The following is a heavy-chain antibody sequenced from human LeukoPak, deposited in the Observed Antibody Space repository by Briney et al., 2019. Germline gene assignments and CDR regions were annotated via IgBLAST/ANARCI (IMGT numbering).Heavy chain of an antibody. D-gene: IGHD2-15*01. V-gene: IGHV1-69-2*01. CDR2: VDPEDGET. J-gene: IGHJ5*02. CDR1: GYTFTDYY. CDR3: ATAVVVVAATSWFDP. Sequence: ASVKVSCKDSGYTFTDYYMHWVQQAPGKGLEWMGLVDPEDGETIYAEKFQGRVTITADTSTDTAYMELSSLRSEDTAVYYCATAVVVVAATSWFDPWGQGTLVTVSS.